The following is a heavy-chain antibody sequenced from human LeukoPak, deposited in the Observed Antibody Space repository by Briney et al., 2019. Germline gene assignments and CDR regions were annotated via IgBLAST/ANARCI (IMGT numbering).Heavy chain of an antibody. V-gene: IGHV4-59*01. Sequence: SETLSPTCTVSGGSISSYYWSWIRQPPGKGLEWIGYIYYSGSTNYNPSLKSRVTISVDTSKNQFSLKLSSVTAADTAVYYCAREVMVRGAQTYYYYYYMDVWGKGTTVTISS. CDR2: IYYSGST. J-gene: IGHJ6*03. CDR1: GGSISSYY. D-gene: IGHD3-10*01. CDR3: AREVMVRGAQTYYYYYYMDV.